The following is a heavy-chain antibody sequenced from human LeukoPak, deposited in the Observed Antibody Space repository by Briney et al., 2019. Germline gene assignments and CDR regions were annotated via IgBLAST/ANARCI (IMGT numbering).Heavy chain of an antibody. CDR1: GFTFSSYA. Sequence: PGGSLRLSCAASGFTFSSYAMGWVRQGPGQGLDWVSAISGSGGSTYYADSVKCRFTISRDNSKNTLYLQMNSLRAEDTAVYYCAKDLLAVGELRGNYFDYWGQGTLVTVSS. V-gene: IGHV3-23*01. J-gene: IGHJ4*02. CDR3: AKDLLAVGELRGNYFDY. CDR2: ISGSGGST. D-gene: IGHD1-26*01.